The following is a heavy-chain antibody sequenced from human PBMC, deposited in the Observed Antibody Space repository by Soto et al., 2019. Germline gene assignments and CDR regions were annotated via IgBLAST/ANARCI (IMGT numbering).Heavy chain of an antibody. CDR2: IIPIFGTA. CDR3: ARDWTTGTAYGMDV. V-gene: IGHV1-69*06. CDR1: GGTFSSYA. Sequence: GASVKVSCKASGGTFSSYAISWVRQAPGQGLEWMGGIIPIFGTANYALKFQGRVTITADKSTSTAYMELSSLRSEDTAVYYCARDWTTGTAYGMDVWGQGTTVTVSS. J-gene: IGHJ6*02. D-gene: IGHD4-4*01.